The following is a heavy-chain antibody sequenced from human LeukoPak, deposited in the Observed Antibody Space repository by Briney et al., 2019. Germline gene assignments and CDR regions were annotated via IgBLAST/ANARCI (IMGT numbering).Heavy chain of an antibody. CDR1: GYTFTSYG. J-gene: IGHJ6*02. V-gene: IGHV1-18*01. CDR3: ARDGGSTVKYYYYYCGMDV. D-gene: IGHD4-17*01. Sequence: GASVKVSCKASGYTFTSYGISWVRQAPGQGLEWMGWISAYNGNTNYAQKLQGRVTMTTDTSTSTAYMELRSLRSDDTAVYYCARDGGSTVKYYYYYCGMDVWGQGTTVTVSS. CDR2: ISAYNGNT.